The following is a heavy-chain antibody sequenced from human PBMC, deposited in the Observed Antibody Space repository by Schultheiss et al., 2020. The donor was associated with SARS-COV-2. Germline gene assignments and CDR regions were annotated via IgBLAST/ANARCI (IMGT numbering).Heavy chain of an antibody. J-gene: IGHJ3*02. CDR3: ARDLLGCSGGSCYSAFDI. D-gene: IGHD2-15*01. Sequence: SETLSLTCAVSGYSISSGYYWSWIRQPAGKGLEWIGRIYTSGSTNYNPSLKSRVTMSVDTSKNQFSLKLSSVTAADTAVYYCARDLLGCSGGSCYSAFDIWGQGTMVTVSS. CDR1: GYSISSGYY. V-gene: IGHV4-4*07. CDR2: IYTSGST.